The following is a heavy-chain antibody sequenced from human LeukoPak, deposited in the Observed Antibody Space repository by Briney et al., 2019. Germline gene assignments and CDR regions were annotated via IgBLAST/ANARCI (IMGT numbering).Heavy chain of an antibody. CDR2: ISWNSDSI. V-gene: IGHV3-9*01. Sequence: GGSLRLSCAASGFTFEDYAMHWVRHAPGKGLEWVSGISWNSDSIGYADSVKGRFTISRDNAKNSLYLQMNSLRAEDTALYYCAKGRRIAVAEDYYGMDVWGQGTTVTVSS. J-gene: IGHJ6*02. D-gene: IGHD6-19*01. CDR1: GFTFEDYA. CDR3: AKGRRIAVAEDYYGMDV.